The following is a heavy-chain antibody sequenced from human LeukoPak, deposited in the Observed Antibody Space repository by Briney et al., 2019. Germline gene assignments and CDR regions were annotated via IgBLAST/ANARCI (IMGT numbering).Heavy chain of an antibody. Sequence: SVKVSCKASGGTFSSYAISWVRQAPGQGLEWMGGIIPIFGTANYAQKFQGRVTITTDESTSTAYMELSSLRSEDTAVYYCARDSTYYYASGSSGPHYFDYWGQGTLVTVSS. CDR3: ARDSTYYYASGSSGPHYFDY. D-gene: IGHD3-10*01. CDR1: GGTFSSYA. J-gene: IGHJ4*02. V-gene: IGHV1-69*05. CDR2: IIPIFGTA.